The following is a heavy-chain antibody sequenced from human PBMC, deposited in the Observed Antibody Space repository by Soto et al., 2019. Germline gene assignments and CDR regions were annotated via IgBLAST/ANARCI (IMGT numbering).Heavy chain of an antibody. Sequence: QVQLQQWGAGLLKPSETLSLTCAVYGGSIGSYFNNYYWSWIRQTPGKGLEWIGEINYGGTTNYNPSLKTRISISIDKSKHQFSLKVKSVTAADTATYYCERGHPRSVLSTSLVTDYWFDPWGQGTLVSVSS. V-gene: IGHV4-34*01. CDR3: ERGHPRSVLSTSLVTDYWFDP. D-gene: IGHD6-13*01. J-gene: IGHJ5*02. CDR1: GGSIGSYFNNYY. CDR2: INYGGTT.